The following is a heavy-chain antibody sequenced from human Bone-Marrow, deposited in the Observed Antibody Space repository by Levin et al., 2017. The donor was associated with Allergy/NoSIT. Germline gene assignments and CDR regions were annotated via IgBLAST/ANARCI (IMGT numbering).Heavy chain of an antibody. D-gene: IGHD4-11*01. CDR2: ISYTGRT. V-gene: IGHV4-30-4*01. CDR1: GDSIGSDDYY. CDR3: ARSPADYSKKWFDP. Sequence: KTSETLSLTCAVSGDSIGSDDYYWSWIRQPPGQGLEWIGYISYTGRTRYNLSLRRRVDIERDTSKNQLSLKMTSVTVADTAGYYCARSPADYSKKWFDPWGQGTLVTVST. J-gene: IGHJ5*02.